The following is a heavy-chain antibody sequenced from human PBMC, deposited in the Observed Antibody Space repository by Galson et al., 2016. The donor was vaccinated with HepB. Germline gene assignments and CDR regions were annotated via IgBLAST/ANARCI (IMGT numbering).Heavy chain of an antibody. CDR2: ISDSGDRT. CDR1: GFPFSSYA. Sequence: SLRLSCAASGFPFSSYAMGWVRQAPGKGLEWVSGISDSGDRTDSADSVKGRFTVSRDNSKNTLYLQMDSLRAEDTAVYYCAKGYGHIWGRGTVVTVSS. J-gene: IGHJ3*02. D-gene: IGHD4-17*01. V-gene: IGHV3-23*01. CDR3: AKGYGHI.